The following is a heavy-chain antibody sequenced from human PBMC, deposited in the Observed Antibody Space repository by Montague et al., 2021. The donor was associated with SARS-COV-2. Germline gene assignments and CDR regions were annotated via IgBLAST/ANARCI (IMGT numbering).Heavy chain of an antibody. CDR1: GFIFSVYY. CDR2: ISASSDNI. V-gene: IGHV3-21*01. J-gene: IGHJ4*02. CDR3: VRDGSVSAAAGSDFDH. D-gene: IGHD6-13*01. Sequence: SLRLSCAASGFIFSVYYLNWVRQAPGKGLEWVCPISASSDNIYYADSVKGRVTISRDDARNSLSLQMNIQRPEDTAVYYCVRDGSVSAAAGSDFDHWGRGTLVTVSS.